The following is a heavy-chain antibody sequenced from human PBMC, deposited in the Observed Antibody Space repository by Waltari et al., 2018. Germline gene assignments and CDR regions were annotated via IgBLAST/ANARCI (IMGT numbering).Heavy chain of an antibody. Sequence: QVQLVESGGGVVQPGRSLRLSCAASGFTFSSYGMHWVRQAPGKGLEWVAVIWYDGSNKYYADSVKGRFTISRDNSKNTLYLQMNSLRAEDTAVYYCASNHNYCDSSGYYPGIYWGQGTLVTVSS. V-gene: IGHV3-33*01. D-gene: IGHD3-22*01. J-gene: IGHJ4*02. CDR3: ASNHNYCDSSGYYPGIY. CDR1: GFTFSSYG. CDR2: IWYDGSNK.